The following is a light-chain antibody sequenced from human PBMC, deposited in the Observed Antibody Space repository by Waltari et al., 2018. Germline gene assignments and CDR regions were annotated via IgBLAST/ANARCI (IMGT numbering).Light chain of an antibody. CDR1: QSVLYSSNNKNY. CDR3: QQYYSTPWT. Sequence: DIVMTQSPDSLAVSLGERATINCKSSQSVLYSSNNKNYLAWYPQKPGQPPKLRIYWASTRESGVPDRFSGSGSGTDFTLTISSLQAEDVAVYYCQQYYSTPWTFGQGTKVEIK. J-gene: IGKJ1*01. V-gene: IGKV4-1*01. CDR2: WAS.